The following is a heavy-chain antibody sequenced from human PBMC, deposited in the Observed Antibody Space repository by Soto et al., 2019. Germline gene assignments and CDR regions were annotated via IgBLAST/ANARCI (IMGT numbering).Heavy chain of an antibody. J-gene: IGHJ4*02. V-gene: IGHV5-51*01. CDR2: IYPSDSDT. D-gene: IGHD3-3*01. Sequence: GESLKISCKGSGYNFAGYWIAWVRQMPGKGLELMGIIYPSDSDTRYRPSFQGQVTISADKSISSAYLQWSSLRTSDTAMYYCARGGVSTRTFDYWGQGTPVTVSS. CDR1: GYNFAGYW. CDR3: ARGGVSTRTFDY.